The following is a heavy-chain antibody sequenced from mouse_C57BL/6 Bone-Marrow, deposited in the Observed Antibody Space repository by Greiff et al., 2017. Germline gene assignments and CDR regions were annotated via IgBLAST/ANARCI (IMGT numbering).Heavy chain of an antibody. CDR2: IYPTSGRT. J-gene: IGHJ2*01. V-gene: IGHV1-55*01. D-gene: IGHD4-1*01. CDR3: ARSGPLGRSFDY. CDR1: GYTFTSYW. Sequence: VQLQQPGAELVKPGASVKMSCQASGYTFTSYWLTWVKQRPGQGLEWIGDIYPTSGRTNYNEKFKSKAILTVDTSSNTAYMQLSSLTSEDSAVFYCARSGPLGRSFDYWGQGTTLTVSS.